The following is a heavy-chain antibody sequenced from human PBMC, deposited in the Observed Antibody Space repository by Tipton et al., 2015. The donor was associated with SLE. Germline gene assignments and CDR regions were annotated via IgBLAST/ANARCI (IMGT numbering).Heavy chain of an antibody. V-gene: IGHV4-39*07. CDR1: GGSISSSSYY. CDR3: ARVRGSSWLSFAFDI. D-gene: IGHD6-13*01. CDR2: IYYSGST. J-gene: IGHJ3*02. Sequence: TLSLTCTVSGGSISSSSYYWGWIRQPPGKGLEWIGCIYYSGSTYYNPSLKSRVTISEDTSKNQFSLKLSSVTAADTAVYYCARVRGSSWLSFAFDIWGQGTMVTVSS.